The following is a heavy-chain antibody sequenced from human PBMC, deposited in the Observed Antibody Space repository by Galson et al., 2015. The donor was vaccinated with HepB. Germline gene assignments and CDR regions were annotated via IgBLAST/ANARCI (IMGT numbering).Heavy chain of an antibody. CDR2: IKSKTDGGTT. V-gene: IGHV3-15*01. J-gene: IGHJ6*03. CDR3: TTDLAPVQGVNLDYMDV. CDR1: GFTFNNAW. Sequence: SLRLSCAASGFTFNNAWMSWVRQAPGKGLEWVGRIKSKTDGGTTDYAAPVKGRFTISRHDSKNTLYLQMNSLKTEDTAVYYCTTDLAPVQGVNLDYMDVWGKGTTVTVSS. D-gene: IGHD3-10*01.